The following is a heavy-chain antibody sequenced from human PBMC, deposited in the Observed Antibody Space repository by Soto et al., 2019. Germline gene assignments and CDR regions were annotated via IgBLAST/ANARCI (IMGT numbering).Heavy chain of an antibody. CDR1: VSRFTSYR. D-gene: IGHD3-10*01. CDR2: IDASDSYT. CDR3: ARAWGFKSSGYY. V-gene: IGHV5-10-1*01. Sequence: GESLKISCKGSVSRFTSYRISWVPQMPGKGLEWMGRIDASDSYTNYRPSFQGHVTILADKSLSTAYLQWSGXKASDTVMYYGARAWGFKSSGYY. J-gene: IGHJ6*01.